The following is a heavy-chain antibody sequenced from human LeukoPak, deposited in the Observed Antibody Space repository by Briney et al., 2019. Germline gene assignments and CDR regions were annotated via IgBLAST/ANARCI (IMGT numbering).Heavy chain of an antibody. CDR3: ARASPGLFDC. CDR2: IYYRGST. V-gene: IGHV4-59*01. D-gene: IGHD2-21*01. CDR1: GGSISSYY. Sequence: SETLSLTCTVSGGSISSYYWNWIRQPPGKGLEWIGFIYYRGSTNYNPSLKSRVTISVDTSKNQFSLKLSSVTAADTAVYYCARASPGLFDCWGQGTLVTVSS. J-gene: IGHJ4*02.